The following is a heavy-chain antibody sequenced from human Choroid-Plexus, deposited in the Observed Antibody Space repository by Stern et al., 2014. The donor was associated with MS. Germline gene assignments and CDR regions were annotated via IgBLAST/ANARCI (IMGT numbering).Heavy chain of an antibody. CDR1: GFTFGSCA. J-gene: IGHJ5*02. V-gene: IGHV3-30*18. D-gene: IGHD2/OR15-2a*01. CDR2: VSYDGSNK. Sequence: VQLEESGGGVVQPGRPLRLSCVASGFTFGSCAMHWVRQAPGKGLEWVAGVSYDGSNKCYADSVKGRFTISRDNSQNTLYMQMSSLRPEDTAVYYCAKDRQYLTYFFDHWGQGSLVTVSS. CDR3: AKDRQYLTYFFDH.